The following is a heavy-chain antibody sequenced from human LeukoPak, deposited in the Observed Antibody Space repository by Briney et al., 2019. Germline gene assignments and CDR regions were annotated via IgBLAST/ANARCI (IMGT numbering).Heavy chain of an antibody. J-gene: IGHJ4*02. CDR1: GASISSYS. CDR2: IYYSGST. D-gene: IGHD6-19*01. V-gene: IGHV4-59*01. Sequence: PSETLSLTCTVSGASISSYSWSWIRQPPGKGLEWIGNIYYSGSTSYNPSLKSRVTISLDASKNQLSLRLSSVTAADTAVYHCTRGGYSPGSFDYWGQGTLVTVSS. CDR3: TRGGYSPGSFDY.